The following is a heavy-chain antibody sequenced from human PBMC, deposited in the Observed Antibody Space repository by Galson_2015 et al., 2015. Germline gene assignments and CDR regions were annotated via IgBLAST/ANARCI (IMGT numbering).Heavy chain of an antibody. Sequence: SETLSLTCAVSGGSISSSNWWSWVRQPPGKGLEWIGEIYHSGSTNYNPSLKSRVTISVDKSKNQFSLKLSSVTAADTAVYYCARESSECSSTSCYLPWGMDVWGQGTTVTGSS. D-gene: IGHD2-2*01. CDR2: IYHSGST. CDR3: ARESSECSSTSCYLPWGMDV. CDR1: GGSISSSNW. J-gene: IGHJ6*02. V-gene: IGHV4-4*02.